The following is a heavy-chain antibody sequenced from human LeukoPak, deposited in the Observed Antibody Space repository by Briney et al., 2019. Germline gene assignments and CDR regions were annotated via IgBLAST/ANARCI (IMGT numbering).Heavy chain of an antibody. Sequence: GGSLRLSCAASGFTFSSYAMHWVRQAPGKGLEWVAVISYDGSNKYYADSVKGRFTISRDNSKNTLYLQMNSLRAEDTAVYYCAREGLDRTQLWLHYFDYWGQGTLVTVSS. CDR3: AREGLDRTQLWLHYFDY. V-gene: IGHV3-30*04. CDR2: ISYDGSNK. CDR1: GFTFSSYA. J-gene: IGHJ4*02. D-gene: IGHD5-18*01.